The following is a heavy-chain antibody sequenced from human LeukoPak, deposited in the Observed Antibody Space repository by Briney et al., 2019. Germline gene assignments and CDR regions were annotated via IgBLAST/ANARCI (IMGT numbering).Heavy chain of an antibody. V-gene: IGHV3-53*01. CDR2: IYRGGST. D-gene: IGHD4-23*01. Sequence: GGSLRLSCAASGFTVSSSYMSWVRQVPGKGLEWVSAIYRGGSTYYADSVKGRFTISRDNSKNTLYLQMNSLRAEGTAVYFCARDEDDYGGKDWGQGTLVTVSS. CDR3: ARDEDDYGGKD. CDR1: GFTVSSSY. J-gene: IGHJ4*02.